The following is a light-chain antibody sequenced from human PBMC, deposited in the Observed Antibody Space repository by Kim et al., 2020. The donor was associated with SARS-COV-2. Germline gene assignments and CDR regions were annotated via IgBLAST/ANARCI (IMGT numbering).Light chain of an antibody. CDR2: DAS. CDR1: QSVSSY. Sequence: LSPGEGATLSCRASQSVSSYLAWYQQKPGQAPRLLIYDASNRATDIPARFSGSGSGTDFTLTISNLEPEDFAVYYCQQRSNWPLTFGGGTKVDIK. CDR3: QQRSNWPLT. J-gene: IGKJ4*01. V-gene: IGKV3-11*01.